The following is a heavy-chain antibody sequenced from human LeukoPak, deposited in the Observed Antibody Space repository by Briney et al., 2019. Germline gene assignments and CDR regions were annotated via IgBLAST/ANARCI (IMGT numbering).Heavy chain of an antibody. J-gene: IGHJ4*02. CDR3: ARAGLGGHYIDY. CDR2: VSGSDENK. CDR1: GFTFSDYY. V-gene: IGHV3-11*01. Sequence: PGGSLRLSCVASGFTFSDYYMTWIRQAPGQGLEWISYVSGSDENKYYAGSVRGRFAISRDNAEKSLFLQMSNVRAEDTAVYYCARAGLGGHYIDYWGQGTLVTVSS. D-gene: IGHD2-15*01.